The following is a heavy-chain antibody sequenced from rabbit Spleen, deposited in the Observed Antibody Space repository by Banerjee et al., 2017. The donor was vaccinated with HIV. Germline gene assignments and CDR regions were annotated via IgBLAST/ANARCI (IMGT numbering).Heavy chain of an antibody. V-gene: IGHV1S45*01. CDR1: RFDFSSSYD. D-gene: IGHD1-1*01. J-gene: IGHJ6*01. Sequence: QEQLEESGGDLVKPEGSLTLTCTASRFDFSSSYDVCWVRQAPGKGLEWIGYIYSTIDYTYYATWAKGRFTCSKTSSTTVTLQMTSLTVADTATYFCARDSSSSFSSYGMDLWGQGTLVTVS. CDR2: IYSTIDYT. CDR3: ARDSSSSFSSYGMDL.